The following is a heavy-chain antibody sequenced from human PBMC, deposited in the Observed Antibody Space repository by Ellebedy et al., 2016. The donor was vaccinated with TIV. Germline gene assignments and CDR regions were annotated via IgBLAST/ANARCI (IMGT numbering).Heavy chain of an antibody. J-gene: IGHJ4*02. CDR2: FFYGGST. V-gene: IGHV4-39*01. Sequence: MPSETLSLTCTVSGGSIGSSTHYWGWIRQPPGKGLEWIASFFYGGSTYYNPSLKSRLIISEDTSNNQFSLKLKSVTAADMAVYYCARHAWGDFDYWGQGTLVTVSS. CDR3: ARHAWGDFDY. D-gene: IGHD3-16*01. CDR1: GGSIGSSTHY.